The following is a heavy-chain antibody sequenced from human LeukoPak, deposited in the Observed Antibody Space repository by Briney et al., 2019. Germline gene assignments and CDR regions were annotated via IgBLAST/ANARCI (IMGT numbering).Heavy chain of an antibody. V-gene: IGHV4-59*01. CDR1: GGSISSYY. CDR2: IYYSGST. D-gene: IGHD6-13*01. CDR3: ARAHFGIAGDKYYFDY. Sequence: SETLSLTCTVSGGSISSYYWSWIRQPPGKGLEWIGYIYYSGSTNYNPSLKSRVTISVDTSKNQFSLKLSSVTAADTAVYYYARAHFGIAGDKYYFDYWGQGTLVTVSS. J-gene: IGHJ4*02.